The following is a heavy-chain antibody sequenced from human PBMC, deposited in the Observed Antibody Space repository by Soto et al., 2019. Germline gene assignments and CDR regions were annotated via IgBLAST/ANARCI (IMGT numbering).Heavy chain of an antibody. Sequence: SETLSLTCAVYGGSFSGYYWSWIRQPPGTGLEWIGEINPGGGTNYNPSLKSRVSISVDTSKNQFSLKLSSVTAADTAVYYCARLGGLRVVVNGWGVWRRGTRVIVCS. CDR3: ARLGGLRVVVNGWGV. J-gene: IGHJ6*01. D-gene: IGHD3-22*01. CDR1: GGSFSGYY. V-gene: IGHV4-34*01. CDR2: INPGGGT.